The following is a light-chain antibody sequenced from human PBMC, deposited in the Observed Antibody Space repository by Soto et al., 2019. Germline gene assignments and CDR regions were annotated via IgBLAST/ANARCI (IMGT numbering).Light chain of an antibody. J-gene: IGKJ1*01. V-gene: IGKV3-20*01. CDR3: QQYGGSPQP. Sequence: EIVLTQSPGTLSLSPGERATLSCRASQSVSNYLAWYQQKPGQAPRLLIYGASRRATVIPDRLSGSGSGTDFTLTISRLQPEDFAVYYCQQYGGSPQPFGQGTNVEIK. CDR2: GAS. CDR1: QSVSNY.